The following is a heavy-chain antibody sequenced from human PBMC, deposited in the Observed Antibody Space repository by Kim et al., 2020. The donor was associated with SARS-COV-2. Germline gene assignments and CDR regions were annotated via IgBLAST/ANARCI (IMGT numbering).Heavy chain of an antibody. Sequence: GGSLRLSCAASGFTFSSYSISWVRQAPGKGLEWVSAISGSGGSTYYADSVKGRFTISRDNSKNTLYLQMNSLRAEDTAVYYCAKEGDWNYYYGMDVWGQGTTVTVS. J-gene: IGHJ6*02. V-gene: IGHV3-23*01. CDR2: ISGSGGST. CDR3: AKEGDWNYYYGMDV. CDR1: GFTFSSYS. D-gene: IGHD1-1*01.